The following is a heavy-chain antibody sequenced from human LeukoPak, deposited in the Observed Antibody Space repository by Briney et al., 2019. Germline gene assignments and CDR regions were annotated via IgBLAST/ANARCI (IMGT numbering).Heavy chain of an antibody. CDR1: GFTFSNYA. CDR3: ARVPMGYSGSYADY. V-gene: IGHV3-30-3*01. D-gene: IGHD1-26*01. CDR2: ISYDGSNK. Sequence: PRGSLRLSCAPSGFTFSNYAMHWVRQAPGKGLEWVAVISYDGSNKYYADSVKGRFTISRDNAKNSLYLQMNSLRAEDTAVYYCARVPMGYSGSYADYWGQGTLVTVSS. J-gene: IGHJ4*02.